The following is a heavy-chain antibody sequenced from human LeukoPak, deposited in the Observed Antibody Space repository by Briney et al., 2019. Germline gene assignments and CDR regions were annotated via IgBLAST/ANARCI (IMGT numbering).Heavy chain of an antibody. CDR3: ARQVITTWGFDY. V-gene: IGHV4-59*01. D-gene: IGHD3-22*01. J-gene: IGHJ4*02. CDR2: IYYSGST. CDR1: AGSISSYY. Sequence: SETLSLTCTVSAGSISSYYWSWIRQPPGKGPEWIGYIYYSGSTNYNPSLKSRVTISVDTSKNQYSLKLSSVTAADTAVYYCARQVITTWGFDYWGQGTLVTVSS.